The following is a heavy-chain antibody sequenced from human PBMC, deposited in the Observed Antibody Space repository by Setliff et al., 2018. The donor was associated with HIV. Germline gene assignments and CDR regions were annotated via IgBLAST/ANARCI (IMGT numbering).Heavy chain of an antibody. CDR2: IIPIFGTA. D-gene: IGHD3-10*01. J-gene: IGHJ5*02. Sequence: ASVKVSCKASGYTFTSYGITWVRQAPGQGLEWMGWIIPIFGTANYAQKFQGRVTITADESTSTAYMELSSLRSEDTAVYYCARDRVAQCWFDPWGQGTLVTVSS. CDR1: GYTFTSYG. CDR3: ARDRVAQCWFDP. V-gene: IGHV1-69*13.